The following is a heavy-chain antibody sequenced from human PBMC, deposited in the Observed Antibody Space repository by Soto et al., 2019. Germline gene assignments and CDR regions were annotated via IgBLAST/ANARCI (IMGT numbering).Heavy chain of an antibody. Sequence: EVQLLESGGDSVQPGGSLRLSCAASGFTFRNYGMTWVRQAPGKGLEWVSSISGHSFTTFYADYVEGRFTISRDNSKNMLFLQMTSLRGEDTAVYYCARGRGGLMYWGRGTLVTVSS. D-gene: IGHD3-16*01. V-gene: IGHV3-23*01. CDR3: ARGRGGLMY. CDR2: ISGHSFTT. CDR1: GFTFRNYG. J-gene: IGHJ4*02.